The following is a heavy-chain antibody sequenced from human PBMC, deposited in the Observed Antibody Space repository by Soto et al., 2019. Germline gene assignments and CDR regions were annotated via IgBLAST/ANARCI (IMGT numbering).Heavy chain of an antibody. CDR2: IYYSGST. CDR1: GGSISSGDYY. D-gene: IGHD3-16*01. J-gene: IGHJ4*02. Sequence: PSETLSLTCTVSGGSISSGDYYWSWIRQPPGKGLEWIGYIYYSGSTYYNPSLKSRVTISVDTSKNQFSLKLSSVTAADRAVYYCPRAAPSHVYVWGSYLDYGGQGPVVTVSS. CDR3: PRAAPSHVYVWGSYLDY. V-gene: IGHV4-30-4*01.